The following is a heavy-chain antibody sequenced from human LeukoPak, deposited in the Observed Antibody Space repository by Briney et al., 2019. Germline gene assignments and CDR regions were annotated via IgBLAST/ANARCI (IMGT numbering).Heavy chain of an antibody. CDR2: ISYDGSNK. CDR1: GFTFSSYG. J-gene: IGHJ4*02. V-gene: IGHV3-30*18. D-gene: IGHD3-10*01. CDR3: AKLVGEGFDY. Sequence: GGSLRLSCAASGFTFSSYGMHWVRQAPDKGLEWVAVISYDGSNKYYADSVEGRFTISRDNSKNTLYLQMNSLRAEDTAVYYCAKLVGEGFDYWGQGTLVTVSS.